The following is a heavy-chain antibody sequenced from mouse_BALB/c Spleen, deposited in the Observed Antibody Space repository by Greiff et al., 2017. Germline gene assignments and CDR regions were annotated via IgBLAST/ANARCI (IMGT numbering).Heavy chain of an antibody. D-gene: IGHD2-10*02. V-gene: IGHV5-12-1*01. CDR3: ARQASYGNFYFDY. CDR2: ISSGGGST. J-gene: IGHJ2*01. Sequence: EVKLQESGGGLVKPGGSLKLSCAASGFAFSSYDMSWVRQTPEKRLEWVAYISSGGGSTYYPDTVKGRFTISRDNAKNTPYLQMSSLKSEDTAMYYCARQASYGNFYFDYWGQGTTLTVSS. CDR1: GFAFSSYD.